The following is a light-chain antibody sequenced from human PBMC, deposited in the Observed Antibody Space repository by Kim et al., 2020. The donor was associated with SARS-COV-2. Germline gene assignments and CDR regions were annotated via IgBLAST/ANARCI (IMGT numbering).Light chain of an antibody. J-gene: IGKJ2*01. Sequence: EIVMTQSPATLSVSPGERATLSCRASQSISSSLAWYQQKPGQAPRLLIYGASTRATGIPASFSGSGSGTEFTLTISSLQSEDFAVYYCHQYNNWPYTFGQGTKLEI. V-gene: IGKV3-15*01. CDR1: QSISSS. CDR2: GAS. CDR3: HQYNNWPYT.